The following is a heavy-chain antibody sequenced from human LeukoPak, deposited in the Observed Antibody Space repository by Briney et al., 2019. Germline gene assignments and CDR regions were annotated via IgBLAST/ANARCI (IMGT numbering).Heavy chain of an antibody. D-gene: IGHD1-1*01. Sequence: SETLSLTCTVSGGSISGYFWSWIRQSPGKGLEWIGYIYYIGSTKYNPSLKSRVTISVDTSKNQFSLKVKSVTAADTAVYYCARLNQLERFAAFDIWGQGTMVTVSS. CDR3: ARLNQLERFAAFDI. CDR2: IYYIGST. V-gene: IGHV4-59*08. CDR1: GGSISGYF. J-gene: IGHJ3*02.